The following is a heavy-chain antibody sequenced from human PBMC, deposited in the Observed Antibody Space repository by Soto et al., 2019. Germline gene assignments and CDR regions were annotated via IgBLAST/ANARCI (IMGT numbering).Heavy chain of an antibody. D-gene: IGHD1-7*01. J-gene: IGHJ4*02. V-gene: IGHV3-23*01. CDR3: AKPHWNYVGVTSSNVGFDH. Sequence: EVQLLESGGGLVQPGGSLRLSCAASGFTFSSYAMSWVRQAPGKGLEWVSGISGSGGNTYYVDSVKGRFTISRDNSKNTLYLQMSSVRADDTAVYYCAKPHWNYVGVTSSNVGFDHWGQGTLVTVSS. CDR2: ISGSGGNT. CDR1: GFTFSSYA.